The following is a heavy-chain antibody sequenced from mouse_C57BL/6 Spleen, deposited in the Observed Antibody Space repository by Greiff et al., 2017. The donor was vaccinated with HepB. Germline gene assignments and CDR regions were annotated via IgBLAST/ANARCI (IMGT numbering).Heavy chain of an antibody. V-gene: IGHV1-81*01. Sequence: VQLVESGAELARPGASVKLSCKASGYTFTSYGISWVKQRTGQGLEWIGEIYPRSGNTYYNEKFKCKATLTADKSSSTAYMELRSLTSEDSAVYFCARYDYDVYYAMDYWGQGTSVTVSS. D-gene: IGHD2-4*01. CDR1: GYTFTSYG. CDR3: ARYDYDVYYAMDY. J-gene: IGHJ4*01. CDR2: IYPRSGNT.